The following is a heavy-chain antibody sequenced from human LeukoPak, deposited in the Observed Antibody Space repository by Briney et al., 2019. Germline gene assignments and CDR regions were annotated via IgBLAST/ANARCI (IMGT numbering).Heavy chain of an antibody. D-gene: IGHD6-25*01. V-gene: IGHV4-34*01. Sequence: SETLSLTCAVYGGSFSGYYWSWIRQPPGKGLEWIGEINHSGSTNYNPSLKSRVTISVDTSKNQFSLKLSSVTAADTAVYYCARGWGYSSVDYWGQGTLVTVSS. CDR1: GGSFSGYY. CDR3: ARGWGYSSVDY. J-gene: IGHJ4*02. CDR2: INHSGST.